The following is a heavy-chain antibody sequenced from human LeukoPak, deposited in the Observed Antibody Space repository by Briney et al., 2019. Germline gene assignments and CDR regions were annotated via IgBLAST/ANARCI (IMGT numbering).Heavy chain of an antibody. Sequence: PGRSLRLSCAASGFTLSSYAMHWVRQAPGKGLEWVAVISYDGSNKYYADSVKGRFTISRDNFKNTLYLQMHSLRAEDTAIYYCARGYSSSRYYFDYWGQGTLVTVSS. CDR3: ARGYSSSRYYFDY. CDR1: GFTLSSYA. CDR2: ISYDGSNK. J-gene: IGHJ4*02. V-gene: IGHV3-30-3*01. D-gene: IGHD2-2*01.